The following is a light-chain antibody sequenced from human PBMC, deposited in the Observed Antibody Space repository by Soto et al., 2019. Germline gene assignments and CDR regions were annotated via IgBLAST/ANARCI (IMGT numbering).Light chain of an antibody. Sequence: QCVLTQPASVSGSAGQSISISCTGTSSDVGGYNYVSWYQQQPGKAPKFMIYDVSNRPSGVSNRFSGSKSGNTASLTISGLQAEDEADYYCCSYTTSNTRQIVFGTGTKVTVL. J-gene: IGLJ1*01. CDR1: SSDVGGYNY. V-gene: IGLV2-14*01. CDR3: CSYTTSNTRQIV. CDR2: DVS.